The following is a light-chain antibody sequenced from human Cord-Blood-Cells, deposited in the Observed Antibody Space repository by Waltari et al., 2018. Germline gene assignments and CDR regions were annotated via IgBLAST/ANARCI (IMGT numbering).Light chain of an antibody. J-gene: IGKJ4*01. CDR1: QSVSSY. CDR2: DAS. V-gene: IGKV3-11*01. Sequence: EIVLTQSPATLSLSPGERATLSCRASQSVSSYLAWYQQKPVQAPSLLIYDASNRATGIPARFSGSGSGTDFTLTISSLEPEDFAVYYCQQRSNWPPLTFGGGTKVEIK. CDR3: QQRSNWPPLT.